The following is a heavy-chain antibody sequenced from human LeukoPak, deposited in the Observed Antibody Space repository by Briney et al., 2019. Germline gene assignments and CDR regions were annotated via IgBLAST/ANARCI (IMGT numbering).Heavy chain of an antibody. J-gene: IGHJ6*03. CDR2: ISSSSSYI. Sequence: GGSLRLSCAASGFTFSSYSMNWVRQAPGKGLEWVSSISSSSSYIYYADSVKGRFTISRDNAKNSLYLRMNSLRAEDTAVYYCAKDLGYCSGGSCPYYYYMDVWGKGTTVTVSS. D-gene: IGHD2-15*01. CDR3: AKDLGYCSGGSCPYYYYMDV. V-gene: IGHV3-21*04. CDR1: GFTFSSYS.